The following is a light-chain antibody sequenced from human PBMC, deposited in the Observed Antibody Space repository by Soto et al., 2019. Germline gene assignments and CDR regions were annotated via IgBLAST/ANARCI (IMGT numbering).Light chain of an antibody. CDR2: GAS. Sequence: EILLTQSPGTLSLSPGEIATLSCRASQYVSNKVAWYQQKPGQAPSLLILGASTRATGVPARFSGSGSGTDFTLTISRLEPEDFAVYYCQQYDNSPITFGQGTRLEIK. CDR1: QYVSNK. CDR3: QQYDNSPIT. J-gene: IGKJ5*01. V-gene: IGKV3-20*01.